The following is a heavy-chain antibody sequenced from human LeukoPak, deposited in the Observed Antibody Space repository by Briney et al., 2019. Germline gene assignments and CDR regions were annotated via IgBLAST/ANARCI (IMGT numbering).Heavy chain of an antibody. V-gene: IGHV3-7*02. J-gene: IGHJ4*02. D-gene: IGHD1-26*01. CDR3: ARLMGERSLFDY. CDR2: IKQDGNEK. Sequence: QSGGSLRLSCAASGFTFSFAAMTWVRQAPGKGLEWVANIKQDGNEKYYVDSVKGRFSISRDNAKNSVYLQMNSLRAEDTAVYYCARLMGERSLFDYWGQGVLVTVSS. CDR1: GFTFSFAA.